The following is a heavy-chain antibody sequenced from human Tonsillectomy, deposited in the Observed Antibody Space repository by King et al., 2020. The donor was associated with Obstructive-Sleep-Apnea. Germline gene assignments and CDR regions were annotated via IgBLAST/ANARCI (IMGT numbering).Heavy chain of an antibody. CDR3: AKVVSYYYDRSGYYPSLTCDAFDI. Sequence: VQLVESGGGLVQPGGSLRLSCAASGFTFSSYAMSWVRQAPGKGLEWVSAISGSGGSTYYADSVKGRFTISRDNSKNTLYLQMNSLRAEDTAVYYCAKVVSYYYDRSGYYPSLTCDAFDIWGQGTMVTVSS. CDR2: ISGSGGST. CDR1: GFTFSSYA. V-gene: IGHV3-23*04. D-gene: IGHD3-22*01. J-gene: IGHJ3*02.